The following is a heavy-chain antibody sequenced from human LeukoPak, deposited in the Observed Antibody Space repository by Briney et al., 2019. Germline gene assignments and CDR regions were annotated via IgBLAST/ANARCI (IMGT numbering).Heavy chain of an antibody. J-gene: IGHJ4*02. CDR3: ARGYYDSSGYWALDY. CDR2: IYYSGST. Sequence: SQTLPLTCTVSGGSISSGDYYWSWIRQPPGKGLGWIGYIYYSGSTYYNPSLKSRVTISVDTSKNQFSLKLSSVTAADTAVYYCARGYYDSSGYWALDYWGQGTLVTVSS. V-gene: IGHV4-30-4*01. D-gene: IGHD3-22*01. CDR1: GGSISSGDYY.